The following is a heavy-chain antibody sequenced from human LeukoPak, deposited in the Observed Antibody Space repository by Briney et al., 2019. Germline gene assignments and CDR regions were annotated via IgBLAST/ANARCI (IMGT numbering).Heavy chain of an antibody. CDR3: ASQGNVEMATISGGGLPFLDY. D-gene: IGHD5-24*01. CDR2: IYYSGST. V-gene: IGHV4-39*01. J-gene: IGHJ4*02. CDR1: GGSISSSSYY. Sequence: SETLSLTCTVSGGSISSSSYYWGWLRQPPGKGLEWIGSIYYSGSTYYNPSLKSRVTISVDTSKNQFSLKLSSVTAADTAVYYCASQGNVEMATISGGGLPFLDYWGQGTLVTVSS.